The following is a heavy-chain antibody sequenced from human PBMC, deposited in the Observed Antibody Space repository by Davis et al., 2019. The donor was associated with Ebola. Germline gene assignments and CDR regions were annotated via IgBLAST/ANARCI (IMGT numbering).Heavy chain of an antibody. CDR2: FRRTGGRT. D-gene: IGHD5-18*01. Sequence: GGSLRLSCVAPGFTFSAYAITWFRQAPGKGLEGFSIFRRTGGRTYYAAPVKGRFTISRDNSKNTVYLEMNSLRVEDTAVYHCGKEAAGWLPDYWGQGTLVTVSS. V-gene: IGHV3-23*01. CDR3: GKEAAGWLPDY. CDR1: GFTFSAYA. J-gene: IGHJ4*02.